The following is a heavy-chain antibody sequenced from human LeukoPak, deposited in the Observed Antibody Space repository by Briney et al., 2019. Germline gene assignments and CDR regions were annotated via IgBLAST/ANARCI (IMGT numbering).Heavy chain of an antibody. Sequence: QAGGSLRLSCGVSGFTFRNYRMSWVGQAPGKGVDGVANINQDGCEKYYVDSVKGRFTISRDNAKKSLYLQMNSLRAGDTAVYYCAREGGKYDTSGHYQAYDAFDIWGQGTVVTVSS. CDR1: GFTFRNYR. CDR2: INQDGCEK. CDR3: AREGGKYDTSGHYQAYDAFDI. J-gene: IGHJ3*02. D-gene: IGHD3-22*01. V-gene: IGHV3-7*05.